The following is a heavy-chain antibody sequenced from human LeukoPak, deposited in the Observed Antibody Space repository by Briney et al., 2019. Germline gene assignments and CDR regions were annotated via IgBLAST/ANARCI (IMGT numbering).Heavy chain of an antibody. D-gene: IGHD3-10*01. V-gene: IGHV3-74*01. CDR3: ARGAPSPYGSGSFHWFDY. CDR1: EFTFSNYI. Sequence: GGSLRLSCTASEFTFSNYIMSWVRQAPGKGLVWVSRIKSDGSSTDCVDSVKDRFTISRDNAKNTLYLQMNSLRAEDTAVYYCARGAPSPYGSGSFHWFDYWGQGTLVTVSS. CDR2: IKSDGSST. J-gene: IGHJ4*02.